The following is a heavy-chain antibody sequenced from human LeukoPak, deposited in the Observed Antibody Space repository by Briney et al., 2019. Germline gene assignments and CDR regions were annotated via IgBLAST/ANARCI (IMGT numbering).Heavy chain of an antibody. Sequence: SETLSLTCTVSGGSISSGGYYWSWIRQHPGKGLEWIGYIYYSGSTYYNLSLKSRVTISVDTSKNQFSLKLSSVTAADTAVYYCARDKDGDGYTTGGFDPWGQGTLVTVSS. CDR2: IYYSGST. CDR1: GGSISSGGYY. D-gene: IGHD5-24*01. J-gene: IGHJ5*02. CDR3: ARDKDGDGYTTGGFDP. V-gene: IGHV4-31*03.